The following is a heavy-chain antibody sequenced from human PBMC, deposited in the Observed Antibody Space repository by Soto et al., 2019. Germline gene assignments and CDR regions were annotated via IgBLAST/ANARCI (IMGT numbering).Heavy chain of an antibody. D-gene: IGHD6-13*01. V-gene: IGHV5-51*01. CDR2: IYPGDSDT. J-gene: IGHJ5*02. CDR1: GYSFTSYW. CDR3: ARQVHSSSWTMSRRGWYRNWFDP. Sequence: GESLKISCKGSGYSFTSYWIGWVRQMPGKGLEWMGIIYPGDSDTRYSPSFQGQVTISADKSISTAYLQWSSLKASDTAMYCCARQVHSSSWTMSRRGWYRNWFDPWGQGTLVTVSS.